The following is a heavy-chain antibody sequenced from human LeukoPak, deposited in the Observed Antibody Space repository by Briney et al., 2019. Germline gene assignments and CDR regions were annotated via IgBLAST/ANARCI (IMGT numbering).Heavy chain of an antibody. Sequence: ASVKVSCKASGFTFSTYAMTWVRQAPGKGLEWVSAISGSGSTTYYADSVKGRFTISGDNSQNTLYLQMNSLRAEDTAIYYCAMDRGYWGQGTLVSLSS. J-gene: IGHJ4*02. V-gene: IGHV3-23*01. D-gene: IGHD2-2*03. CDR2: ISGSGSTT. CDR3: AMDRGY. CDR1: GFTFSTYA.